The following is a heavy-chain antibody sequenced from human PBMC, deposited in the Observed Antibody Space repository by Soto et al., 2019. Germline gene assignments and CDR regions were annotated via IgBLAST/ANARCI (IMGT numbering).Heavy chain of an antibody. Sequence: GESLKISGNVSGYSFTSYWIGWVRQMPGKGLEWMGIIYPGDSDTRYSPSFQGQVTISADKSISTAYLQWSSLKASDTAMYYCARHRLEARPKDYYYYGMDVWGQGTAVTGSS. CDR3: ARHRLEARPKDYYYYGMDV. V-gene: IGHV5-51*01. CDR2: IYPGDSDT. CDR1: GYSFTSYW. J-gene: IGHJ6*02. D-gene: IGHD6-6*01.